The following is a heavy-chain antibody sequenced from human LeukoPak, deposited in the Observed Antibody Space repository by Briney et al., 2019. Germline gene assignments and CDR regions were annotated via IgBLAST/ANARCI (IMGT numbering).Heavy chain of an antibody. J-gene: IGHJ4*02. CDR2: ISAYNGNT. Sequence: APVKVSCKASGYTFTSYGISWVRQAPGQGLEWMGWISAYNGNTNYAQKLQGRVTMTTDTPTSTAYMELRSLRCDDTAVYYCAGFPQGGLAVAAIGYLGQGTLVTVSS. CDR1: GYTFTSYG. D-gene: IGHD6-19*01. V-gene: IGHV1-18*01. CDR3: AGFPQGGLAVAAIGY.